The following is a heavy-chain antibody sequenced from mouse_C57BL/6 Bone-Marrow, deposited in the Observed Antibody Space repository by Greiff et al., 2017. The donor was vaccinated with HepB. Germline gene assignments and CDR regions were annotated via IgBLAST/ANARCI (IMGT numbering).Heavy chain of an antibody. Sequence: QVQLKESGAELARPGASVKLSCKASGYTFTSYGISWVKQRTGQGLEWIGEIYPRSGNTYYNEKFKGKATLTADKSSSTAYMELRSLTSEDSAVYFCARFITTVDPFDYWGQGTTRTVSS. D-gene: IGHD1-1*01. CDR1: GYTFTSYG. V-gene: IGHV1-81*01. J-gene: IGHJ2*01. CDR2: IYPRSGNT. CDR3: ARFITTVDPFDY.